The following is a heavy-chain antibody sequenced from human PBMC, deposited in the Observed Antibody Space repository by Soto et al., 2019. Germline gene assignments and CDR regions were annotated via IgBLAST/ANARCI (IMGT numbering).Heavy chain of an antibody. CDR2: IFSNDET. J-gene: IGHJ4*02. V-gene: IGHV2-26*01. D-gene: IGHD2-21*01. CDR3: ARTVARMNLDY. Sequence: QVTLKESGPVLVKPTETLTLTCTVSGFSLSNARMGVSWIRQPPGKALEWLAHIFSNDETAYSTSLKTRLTISKDTSKSQVVLTSVNMDPVDTATYYCARTVARMNLDYWGQGTLVNVSS. CDR1: GFSLSNARMG.